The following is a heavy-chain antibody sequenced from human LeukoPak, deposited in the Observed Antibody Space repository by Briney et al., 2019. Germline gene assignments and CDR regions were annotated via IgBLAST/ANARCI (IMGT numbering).Heavy chain of an antibody. J-gene: IGHJ4*02. D-gene: IGHD3-22*01. CDR3: TRGDYYDSSGYYLLFDY. CDR1: GFTLGIFG. V-gene: IGHV3-49*04. Sequence: GGSLRPSCIGSGFTLGIFGMGWVRRAPGRGLGGVVFIRSKAYGGTTEYAASVKGRFTISRDDSRSIAYLQMNSLKTEDTAVYYCTRGDYYDSSGYYLLFDYWGQGTLVTVSS. CDR2: IRSKAYGGTT.